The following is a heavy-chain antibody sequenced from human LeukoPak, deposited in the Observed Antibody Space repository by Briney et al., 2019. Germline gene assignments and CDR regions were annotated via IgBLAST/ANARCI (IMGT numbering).Heavy chain of an antibody. V-gene: IGHV3-33*01. CDR2: IWCDGSNK. J-gene: IGHJ4*02. D-gene: IGHD5-24*01. Sequence: GGSLRLSCAASGFTFSSYGMHWVRQAPGKGLEWVAVIWCDGSNKYYADSVKGRFTISRDNSKNTLYLQMNSLRAEDTAVYCCARDYKYAFDNWGQGTLVTVSS. CDR3: ARDYKYAFDN. CDR1: GFTFSSYG.